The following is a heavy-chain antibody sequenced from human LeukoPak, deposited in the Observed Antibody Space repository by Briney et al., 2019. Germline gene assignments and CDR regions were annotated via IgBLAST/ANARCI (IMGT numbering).Heavy chain of an antibody. CDR2: ISSTSSYI. V-gene: IGHV3-21*01. J-gene: IGHJ4*02. Sequence: GGSLRLSCAASGFTFTSCTMNWVRQAPGKGLEWVSSISSTSSYIYYTDSVKGRFTISRDNAKNSLYLQMNSLRAEDTAVYYCARVAGYCSSTSNCYSDYWGQGTLVTVSS. D-gene: IGHD2-2*01. CDR1: GFTFTSCT. CDR3: ARVAGYCSSTSNCYSDY.